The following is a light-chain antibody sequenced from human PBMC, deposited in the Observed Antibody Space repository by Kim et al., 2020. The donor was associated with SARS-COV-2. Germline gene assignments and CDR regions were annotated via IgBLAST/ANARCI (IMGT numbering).Light chain of an antibody. CDR1: RIVSIN. CDR2: GTS. CDR3: QQYNDWPQT. V-gene: IGKV3-15*01. J-gene: IGKJ1*01. Sequence: VTPGGRATLCFRARRIVSINVAWYQGKPTQAPRLLVYGTSSRATGVPARFSGSATRKEFTITISSLQSEDFAVYYCQQYNDWPQTFGQGTKVDIK.